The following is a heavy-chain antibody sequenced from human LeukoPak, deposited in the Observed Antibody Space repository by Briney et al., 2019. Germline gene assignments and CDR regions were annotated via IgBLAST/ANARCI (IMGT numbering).Heavy chain of an antibody. CDR3: ARDCSSTSCDDY. CDR1: GFTVSSNY. J-gene: IGHJ4*02. V-gene: IGHV3-53*01. CDR2: IYSGGST. Sequence: GGSLRLSCAASGFTVSSNYMSWVRKAPGKGLEWVSVIYSGGSTYYADSVKGRFTISRDNSKNTLYLQMNSLRAEDTAVYYCARDCSSTSCDDYWGQGTLVTVSS. D-gene: IGHD2-2*01.